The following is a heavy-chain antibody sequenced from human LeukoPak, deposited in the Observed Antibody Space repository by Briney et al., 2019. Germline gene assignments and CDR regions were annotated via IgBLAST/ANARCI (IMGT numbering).Heavy chain of an antibody. D-gene: IGHD2-2*02. CDR2: ISGYNGNI. CDR1: GYTFSRYG. J-gene: IGHJ3*02. Sequence: ASVKVSCKASGYTFSRYGISWVRQAPGQGLEWMGWISGYNGNIKSAQMVQGRVTMTTDTSTSTAYMELRSLRSDDTAVYYCARATYCSSTSCYIRNDAFDIWGQGTMVTVSS. V-gene: IGHV1-18*01. CDR3: ARATYCSSTSCYIRNDAFDI.